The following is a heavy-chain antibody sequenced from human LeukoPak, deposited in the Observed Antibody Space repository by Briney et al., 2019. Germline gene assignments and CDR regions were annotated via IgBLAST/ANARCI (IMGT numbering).Heavy chain of an antibody. CDR1: GGTFSSYA. Sequence: SVKVSCKASGGTFSSYAISWVRQAPGQGLEWMGGIIPIFGTADYAQKFQGRVTITTDESTSTAYMELSSLRSEDTAVYYCAGAEEANLDAFDIWGQGTMVTVSS. J-gene: IGHJ3*02. CDR2: IIPIFGTA. CDR3: AGAEEANLDAFDI. V-gene: IGHV1-69*05. D-gene: IGHD4/OR15-4a*01.